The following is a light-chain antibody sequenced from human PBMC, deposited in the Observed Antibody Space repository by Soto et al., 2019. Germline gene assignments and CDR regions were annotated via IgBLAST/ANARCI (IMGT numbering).Light chain of an antibody. CDR3: QQHGTSPIT. J-gene: IGKJ5*01. CDR2: DAS. Sequence: EIVLTQSPGPLSLSPGERATHSCRSSQRISNSYLAWYQQKPGQAPRLLLYDASSRATGIPDRFSGSGSGTDFTLTISRLEPEDFAVYYCQQHGTSPITLGQGTRLEIK. V-gene: IGKV3-20*01. CDR1: QRISNSY.